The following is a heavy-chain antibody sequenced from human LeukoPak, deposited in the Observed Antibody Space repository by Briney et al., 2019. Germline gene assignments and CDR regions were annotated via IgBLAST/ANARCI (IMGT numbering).Heavy chain of an antibody. CDR1: GGTFSSYA. J-gene: IGHJ4*02. CDR3: AREKILRGYSGFDAAYYFDY. D-gene: IGHD5-12*01. Sequence: ASVKVSCKASGGTFSSYAISWVRQAPGQGLEWMGGIIPIFGTANYAQKFQGRVTITADESTSTAYMELSSLRSEDTAVYYCAREKILRGYSGFDAAYYFDYWGQGTLVTVSS. CDR2: IIPIFGTA. V-gene: IGHV1-69*13.